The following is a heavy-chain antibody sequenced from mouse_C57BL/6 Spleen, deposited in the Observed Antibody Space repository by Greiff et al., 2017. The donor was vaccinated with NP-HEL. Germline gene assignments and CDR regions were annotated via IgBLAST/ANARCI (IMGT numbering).Heavy chain of an antibody. D-gene: IGHD2-1*01. CDR2: IYPGDGDT. Sequence: QVQLQQSGPELVKPGASVKISCKASGYAFSSSWMNWVKQRPGKGLEWIGRIYPGDGDTNYNGKFKGKATLTADKSSSTAYMQLSSLTSEDSAVYFCARGYGNYGGCAYWGEGTLVTVSA. CDR1: GYAFSSSW. CDR3: ARGYGNYGGCAY. J-gene: IGHJ3*01. V-gene: IGHV1-82*01.